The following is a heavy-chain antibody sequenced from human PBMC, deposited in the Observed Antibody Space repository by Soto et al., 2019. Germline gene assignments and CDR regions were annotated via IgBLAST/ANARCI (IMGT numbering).Heavy chain of an antibody. Sequence: VASVKVSSKASGGTFSSYAISWVRQAPGQGLEWMGGIIPIFGTANYAQKFQGRVTITADESTSSAYMELSSLRSEDTAVYYCATLSPLLWFGELPHYYYGMDVWGQGTTVTVSS. D-gene: IGHD3-10*01. CDR1: GGTFSSYA. CDR3: ATLSPLLWFGELPHYYYGMDV. J-gene: IGHJ6*02. V-gene: IGHV1-69*13. CDR2: IIPIFGTA.